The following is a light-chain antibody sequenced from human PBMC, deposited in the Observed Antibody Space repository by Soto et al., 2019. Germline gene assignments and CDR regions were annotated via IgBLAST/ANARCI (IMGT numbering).Light chain of an antibody. J-gene: IGKJ1*01. V-gene: IGKV3-15*01. CDR3: QQYNTWPGT. Sequence: EIVMTRAPATLSVSPGERVTLSCRASQSISSSLAWYQQKPGQAPRLLIHGASTRATGVPARFSGSGSGTQFTLTISSLQSEDFGTYYCQQYNTWPGTFGQGTNVEIK. CDR1: QSISSS. CDR2: GAS.